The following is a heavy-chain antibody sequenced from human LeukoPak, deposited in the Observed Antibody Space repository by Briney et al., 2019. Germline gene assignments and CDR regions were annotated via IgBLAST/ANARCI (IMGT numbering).Heavy chain of an antibody. D-gene: IGHD6-13*01. Sequence: ASVKVSCKASGYTFTGYDVHWVRQAPGQGLEWMGWINPNSGGTNYAQKFQGRVTMTRDTSISTAYMELSRLRSDDTAVYYCASASIAAAGTSGLLDVWGQGTTVTVSS. CDR2: INPNSGGT. J-gene: IGHJ6*02. CDR1: GYTFTGYD. V-gene: IGHV1-2*02. CDR3: ASASIAAAGTSGLLDV.